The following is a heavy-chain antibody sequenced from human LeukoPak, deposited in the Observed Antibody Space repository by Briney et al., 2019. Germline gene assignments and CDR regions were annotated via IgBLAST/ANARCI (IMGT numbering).Heavy chain of an antibody. CDR3: ARGGIASRPSDS. Sequence: GGSLRLSCAASGFTVSSDYITWGRQAPGKGVVWVSVVYSGGETYYAESVKGIFTVSRDNSKNTVYLQMNSLRAEDTAVYFCARGGIASRPSDSWGQGTLVTVSS. CDR2: VYSGGET. V-gene: IGHV3-66*01. CDR1: GFTVSSDY. D-gene: IGHD6-6*01. J-gene: IGHJ4*02.